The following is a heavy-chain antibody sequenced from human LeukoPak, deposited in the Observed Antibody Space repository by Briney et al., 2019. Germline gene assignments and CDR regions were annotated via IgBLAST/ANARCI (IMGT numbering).Heavy chain of an antibody. CDR2: INHSGST. V-gene: IGHV4-34*01. Sequence: SETLSLTCAVYGGSFSGYYWSWIRQPPGKGLEWIGEINHSGSTNYNPSLKSRVTISVDTSKNQFSLKLSSVTAADTAVYYCARVVRYPGYYLDYWGQGTLVTVSS. D-gene: IGHD3-9*01. CDR1: GGSFSGYY. J-gene: IGHJ4*02. CDR3: ARVVRYPGYYLDY.